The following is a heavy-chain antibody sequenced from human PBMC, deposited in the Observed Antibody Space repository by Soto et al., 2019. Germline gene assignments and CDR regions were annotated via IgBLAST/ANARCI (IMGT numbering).Heavy chain of an antibody. CDR3: ARPTYSSSWDGVYFDY. V-gene: IGHV3-33*01. CDR1: GFTFSSYG. D-gene: IGHD6-13*01. CDR2: IWYDGSNK. J-gene: IGHJ4*02. Sequence: ESGGGVVQPGRSLRLSCAASGFTFSSYGMHWVRQAPGKGLEWVAVIWYDGSNKDYADSVKGRFTISRDNSKNTLYLQMNSLRAEDTAVYYCARPTYSSSWDGVYFDYWGQGTLVTVSS.